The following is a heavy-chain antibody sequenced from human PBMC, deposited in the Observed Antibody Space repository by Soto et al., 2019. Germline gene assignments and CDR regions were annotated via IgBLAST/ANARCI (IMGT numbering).Heavy chain of an antibody. CDR3: ARELGYCSSTSCYTAFDI. J-gene: IGHJ3*02. CDR1: GFTFSSYA. Sequence: PGGSLRLSGAASGFTFSSYAMHWVRQAPGKGLEWVAVISYDGSNKYYADSVKGRFTISRDNSKNTLYLQMNSLRAEDTAVYYCARELGYCSSTSCYTAFDIWGQGTMVTVSS. D-gene: IGHD2-2*02. V-gene: IGHV3-30-3*01. CDR2: ISYDGSNK.